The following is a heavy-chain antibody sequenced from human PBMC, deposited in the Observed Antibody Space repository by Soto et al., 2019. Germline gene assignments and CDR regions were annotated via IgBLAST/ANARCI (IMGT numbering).Heavy chain of an antibody. V-gene: IGHV4-61*01. D-gene: IGHD3-16*01. CDR2: IYYSGST. CDR1: GGSVSSGSYY. J-gene: IGHJ6*02. CDR3: ARDPGPPIKFGNYYYGMDV. Sequence: SETLSLTCTVSGGSVSSGSYYWSWIRQPPXKGLEWIGYIYYSGSTNYNPSLKSRVTISVDTSKNQFSLKLSSVTAADTAVYYCARDPGPPIKFGNYYYGMDVWGQGTTVTVSS.